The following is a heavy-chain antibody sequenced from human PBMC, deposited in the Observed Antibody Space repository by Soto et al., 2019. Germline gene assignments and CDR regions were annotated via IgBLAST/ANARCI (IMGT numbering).Heavy chain of an antibody. Sequence: QLQLQESGPGLVKPSETLSLTCSVSGGSVTSSSYNWDWIRQPPGKGLGWIGTIYYDGRTSYNPSFRSAVTISVDASKNHVALKVNSVTAADTSVDYVARFYGNAFDVWGRGTVVTVSS. D-gene: IGHD3-10*01. CDR1: GGSVTSSSYN. V-gene: IGHV4-39*02. CDR3: ARFYGNAFDV. CDR2: IYYDGRT. J-gene: IGHJ3*01.